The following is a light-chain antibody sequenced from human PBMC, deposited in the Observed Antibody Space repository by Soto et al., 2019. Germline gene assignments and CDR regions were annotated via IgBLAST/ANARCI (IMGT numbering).Light chain of an antibody. J-gene: IGKJ1*01. CDR3: QHYNSYSEA. CDR1: QSVSSN. V-gene: IGKV3-15*01. Sequence: EIVMTQSPATLSVSPGERATLSCRASQSVSSNLAWYQQKPGQAPSLLIYGASTRATGTPARFSGSGSGTEFTLTSSSLQPDDFATYYCQHYNSYSEAFGQGTKVDIK. CDR2: GAS.